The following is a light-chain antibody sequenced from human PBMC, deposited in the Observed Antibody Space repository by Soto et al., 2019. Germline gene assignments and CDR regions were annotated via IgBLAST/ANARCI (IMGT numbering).Light chain of an antibody. J-gene: IGKJ5*01. V-gene: IGKV3D-15*01. CDR1: QTVSSN. CDR3: QEYNNWPLLT. CDR2: GAS. Sequence: EIVMTQSPATLSVSPGERATLSCRASQTVSSNLGWYQQKPGQAPRLLIYGASTRATGIPVRFSGSGSGTDFTLTISSLQSEDFAVYYCQEYNNWPLLTFGQGTRLQIK.